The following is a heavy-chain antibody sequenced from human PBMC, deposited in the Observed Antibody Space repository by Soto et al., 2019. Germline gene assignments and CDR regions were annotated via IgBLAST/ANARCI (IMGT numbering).Heavy chain of an antibody. CDR2: INHSGST. Sequence: QVHLEQWGAGLLKPSETLSLTCAVYGGSLSGYFWSWVRQPPGKGLGWIGEINHSGSTNYNPSLKSRVTISVDTSKHQFSLRLSSVTAADSAIYYCASYHYYDFWIGSRHYMDVWGKGTTVTVSS. D-gene: IGHD3-3*01. J-gene: IGHJ6*03. CDR3: ASYHYYDFWIGSRHYMDV. CDR1: GGSLSGYF. V-gene: IGHV4-34*02.